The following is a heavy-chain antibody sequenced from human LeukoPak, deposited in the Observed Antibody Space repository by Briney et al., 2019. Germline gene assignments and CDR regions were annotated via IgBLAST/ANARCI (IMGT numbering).Heavy chain of an antibody. CDR3: ARSPGYDTSGYSEVDY. J-gene: IGHJ4*02. CDR2: INPSGGTT. CDR1: GYTFTSYY. Sequence: ASVKVSCKASGYTFTSYYIHWVRQAPGQGLEWMGRINPSGGTTSYAQKFQGRVTMTRDMSTSTVYMELSSLRSEDTAVYYCARSPGYDTSGYSEVDYWGQGTLVTVSS. D-gene: IGHD3-22*01. V-gene: IGHV1-46*01.